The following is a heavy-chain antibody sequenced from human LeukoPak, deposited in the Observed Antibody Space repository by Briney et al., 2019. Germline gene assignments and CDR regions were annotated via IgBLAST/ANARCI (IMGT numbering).Heavy chain of an antibody. Sequence: GGSLRLSCAVSGFTFSGFWMSWSRQAPGKGLEWVASINSDGSEGYYADVVKGRFTISRDNAKNSLYLQINSLRAEDTAVYYCARSSYGSSSSVWGQGTMVTVSS. CDR1: GFTFSGFW. CDR2: INSDGSEG. J-gene: IGHJ3*01. CDR3: ARSSYGSSSSV. V-gene: IGHV3-7*03. D-gene: IGHD6-6*01.